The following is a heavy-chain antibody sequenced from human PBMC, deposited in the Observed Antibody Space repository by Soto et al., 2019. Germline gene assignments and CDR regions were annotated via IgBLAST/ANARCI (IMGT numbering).Heavy chain of an antibody. D-gene: IGHD6-19*01. CDR2: MNANSGNT. Sequence: QVQLVQSGAEVKKPGASVKVSCKASGYTFTSYDINWVRQATGQGLEWMGWMNANSGNTGYAQKFQGRVTMTRNTSMSTADMELRSLGTEDTAVYYCEREWQWLIDYCGQGALVTFST. V-gene: IGHV1-8*01. CDR1: GYTFTSYD. J-gene: IGHJ4*02. CDR3: EREWQWLIDY.